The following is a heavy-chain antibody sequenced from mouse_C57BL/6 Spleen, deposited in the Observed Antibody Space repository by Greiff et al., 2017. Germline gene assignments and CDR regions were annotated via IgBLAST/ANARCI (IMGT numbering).Heavy chain of an antibody. D-gene: IGHD2-2*01. J-gene: IGHJ4*01. V-gene: IGHV3-6*01. Sequence: EVKLQESGPGLVKPSQSLYLTCSVTGYSITSGYYWNWIRQFPGNKLEWLGYISYDGSNNYNPSLKNRISITRDTSKNQFFLKLNSVTTEDTATYYCAREMGYRYAMDYWGQGTSVTVAS. CDR2: ISYDGSN. CDR1: GYSITSGYY. CDR3: AREMGYRYAMDY.